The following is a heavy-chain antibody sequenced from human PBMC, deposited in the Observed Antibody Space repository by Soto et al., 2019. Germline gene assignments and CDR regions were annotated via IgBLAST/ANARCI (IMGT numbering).Heavy chain of an antibody. V-gene: IGHV3-23*01. CDR1: GFTFSNYA. J-gene: IGHJ4*02. CDR2: ISGSGGST. D-gene: IGHD6-13*01. Sequence: EVQLLESGGGLVQPGGSLRLSCAASGFTFSNYAVTWVRQAPGKGLEWVSTISGSGGSTYYADSVKGRFTISRDNSKNPLYLQMNSLRAEDTAVYYCAKDQGSSWYEIDYWGQGNLVTVSS. CDR3: AKDQGSSWYEIDY.